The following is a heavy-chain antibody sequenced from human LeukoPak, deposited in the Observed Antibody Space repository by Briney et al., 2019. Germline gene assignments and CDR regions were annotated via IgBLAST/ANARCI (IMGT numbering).Heavy chain of an antibody. J-gene: IGHJ3*02. V-gene: IGHV1-69*05. D-gene: IGHD2-2*01. CDR1: GGTFSSYA. CDR2: IIPIFGTA. Sequence: GASVKVSCKASGGTFSSYAISWVRQAPGQGLEWMGGIIPIFGTANYAQKFQGRVTITTDESTSTAYMELSSLRSEDTAVYYCASIGYCSSTSCYENAFDIWGQGTMVTVSS. CDR3: ASIGYCSSTSCYENAFDI.